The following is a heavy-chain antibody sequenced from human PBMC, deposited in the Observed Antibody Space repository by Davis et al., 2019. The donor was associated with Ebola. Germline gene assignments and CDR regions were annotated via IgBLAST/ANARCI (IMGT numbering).Heavy chain of an antibody. Sequence: PGGSLRLSCAASGFTFSSYWMHWVRQAPGKGLVWVSRINSDGSSTSYADSVKGRFTISRDNAKNTLYLQMNSLRAEDTAVYYCTARGGLHPYYYYYMDVWGKGTTVTVSS. CDR1: GFTFSSYW. CDR2: INSDGSST. V-gene: IGHV3-74*01. D-gene: IGHD5-24*01. J-gene: IGHJ6*03. CDR3: TARGGLHPYYYYYMDV.